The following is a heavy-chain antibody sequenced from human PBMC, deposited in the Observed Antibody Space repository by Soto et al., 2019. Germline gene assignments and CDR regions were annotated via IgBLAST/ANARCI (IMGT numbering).Heavy chain of an antibody. D-gene: IGHD1-1*01. J-gene: IGHJ4*02. Sequence: GGSLRLSCAASGFTFPGSSMNWVRQAPGKGLEWVASISSDSTYTHYADSVKGRFTISRDNAKNSLYLQMSSLRVEDTAVYYCASQELEPPPYFFESWGQGTLVTVSS. CDR2: ISSDSTYT. V-gene: IGHV3-21*01. CDR1: GFTFPGSS. CDR3: ASQELEPPPYFFES.